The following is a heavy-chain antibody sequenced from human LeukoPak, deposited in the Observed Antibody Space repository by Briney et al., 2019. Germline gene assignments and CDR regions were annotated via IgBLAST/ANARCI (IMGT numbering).Heavy chain of an antibody. D-gene: IGHD6-19*01. CDR3: AKDLRVRIAVAGTMGNWFDP. V-gene: IGHV3-30*18. CDR2: ISYDGSNK. Sequence: GRSLRLSCAASGFTFSSYGMHWVRQAPGKGLEWVAVISYDGSNKYYADSMKGRFTISRDNSKNTLYLQMNSLRAEDTAVYYCAKDLRVRIAVAGTMGNWFDPWGQGTPVTVSS. J-gene: IGHJ5*02. CDR1: GFTFSSYG.